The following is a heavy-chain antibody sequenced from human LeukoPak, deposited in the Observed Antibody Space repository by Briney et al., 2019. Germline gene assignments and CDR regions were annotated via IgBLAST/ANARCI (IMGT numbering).Heavy chain of an antibody. CDR3: ARSYDYYDSSGHFDY. CDR1: GFTFSSYS. V-gene: IGHV3-48*04. J-gene: IGHJ4*02. D-gene: IGHD3-22*01. CDR2: ISSSGSTI. Sequence: GGSLRLSCAASGFTFSSYSMNWVRQAPGKGLEWVSYISSSGSTIYYADSVKGRFTISRDNAKNSLYLQMNSLRAEDTAVYYCARSYDYYDSSGHFDYWGQGTLVTVSS.